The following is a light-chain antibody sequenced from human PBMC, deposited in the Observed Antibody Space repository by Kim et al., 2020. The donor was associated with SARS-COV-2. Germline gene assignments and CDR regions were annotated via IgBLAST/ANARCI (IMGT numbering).Light chain of an antibody. CDR3: QQFNNPPT. CDR2: DAS. J-gene: IGKJ4*01. V-gene: IGKV1D-13*01. Sequence: AIQLTQSPSSLSASVGDRVTITCRASQGISSALAWYQQKPGKAPKLLIYDASSLESGVPSRFSGSGSGTDFTLTISSLQPEDFATYYCQQFNNPPTFGGGTKLEI. CDR1: QGISSA.